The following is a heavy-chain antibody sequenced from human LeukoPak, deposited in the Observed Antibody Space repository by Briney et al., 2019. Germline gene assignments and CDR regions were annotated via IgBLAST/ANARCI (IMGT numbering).Heavy chain of an antibody. V-gene: IGHV4-61*02. Sequence: SETLSLTCTVSGGSISSGSYYWSWIRQPAGKGLEWIGRIYTSGSTNCNPSLKSRVTISVDTSKNQFSLKLSSVTAADTAVYYCARGDYDFWSGRVWGKGTTVTVSS. J-gene: IGHJ6*04. CDR1: GGSISSGSYY. D-gene: IGHD3-3*01. CDR2: IYTSGST. CDR3: ARGDYDFWSGRV.